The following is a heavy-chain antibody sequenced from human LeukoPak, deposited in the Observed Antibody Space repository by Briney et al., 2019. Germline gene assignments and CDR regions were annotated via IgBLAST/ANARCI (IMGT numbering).Heavy chain of an antibody. Sequence: PGGSLRLSCAASGFTVSSNYMSWVRQAPGKGLEWVSVIYSGGSTYYADSVKGGFTISRDNSKNTLYLQMNSLRAEDTAVYYCARVPYDSSGYWWGQGTMVTVSS. CDR3: ARVPYDSSGYW. CDR2: IYSGGST. J-gene: IGHJ3*01. D-gene: IGHD3-22*01. CDR1: GFTVSSNY. V-gene: IGHV3-66*01.